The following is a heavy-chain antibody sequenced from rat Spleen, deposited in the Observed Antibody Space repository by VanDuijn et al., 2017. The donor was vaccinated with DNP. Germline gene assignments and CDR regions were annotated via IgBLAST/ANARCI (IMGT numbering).Heavy chain of an antibody. V-gene: IGHV5-19*01. D-gene: IGHD5-1*01. CDR3: TTDSGTPRDWYFDF. Sequence: EVQLVESGGGLVQPGGSLKLSCAASEFTFSKSDVAWVRQAPTRGLEWVASISPSGGSTYYRDSVKGRFTISRDNAKSTLYLQMDSLRSEDTATYYCTTDSGTPRDWYFDFWGPGTMVTVSS. CDR2: ISPSGGST. CDR1: EFTFSKSD. J-gene: IGHJ1*01.